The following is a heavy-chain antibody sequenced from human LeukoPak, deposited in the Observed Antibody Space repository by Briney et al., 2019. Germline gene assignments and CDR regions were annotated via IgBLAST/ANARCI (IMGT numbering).Heavy chain of an antibody. J-gene: IGHJ4*02. CDR1: GFTFSSYA. Sequence: GGSLSLSCAASGFTFSSYAMSWVRQAPGKGLEWVSAISASGGSTYYADSVKGRFTIPRDNSKNTLFLQMNSLRAEDTAVYYCAKDHSSGWPYCFPYWGQGTLVTVSS. D-gene: IGHD6-19*01. CDR3: AKDHSSGWPYCFPY. CDR2: ISASGGST. V-gene: IGHV3-23*01.